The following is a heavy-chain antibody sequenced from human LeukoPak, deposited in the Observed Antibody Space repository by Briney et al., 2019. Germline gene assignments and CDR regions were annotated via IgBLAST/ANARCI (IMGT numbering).Heavy chain of an antibody. D-gene: IGHD6-19*01. CDR1: GFTFSSYE. J-gene: IGHJ4*02. CDR2: IGGGGVMT. Sequence: PGGSLRLSCAASGFTFSSYEMSWVRQAPGKGLEWVSAIGGGGVMTYYADSVKGRFTISRDNSKDTLFLQMNSLRAEDTAVYYCAKAFRQGAVASPLDYWGQGTLVTVSS. V-gene: IGHV3-23*01. CDR3: AKAFRQGAVASPLDY.